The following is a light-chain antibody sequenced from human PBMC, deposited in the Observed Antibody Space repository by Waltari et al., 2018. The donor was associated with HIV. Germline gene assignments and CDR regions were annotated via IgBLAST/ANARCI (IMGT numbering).Light chain of an antibody. CDR2: SDN. CDR3: ASWEDSLNGVV. V-gene: IGLV1-44*01. CDR1: SSNIGRTS. Sequence: QSVLTQPPSASGTPGQRVTMSCSGSSSNIGRTSVNWYQQLPVTAPKLLIYSDNQRPFGVPDRVSGSKSGTSGSLAISGLQSEDEAVYYCASWEDSLNGVVFGGGTKLTVL. J-gene: IGLJ2*01.